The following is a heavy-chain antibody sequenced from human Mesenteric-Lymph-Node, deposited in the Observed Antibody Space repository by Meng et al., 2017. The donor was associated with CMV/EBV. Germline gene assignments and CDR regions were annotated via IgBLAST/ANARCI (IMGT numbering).Heavy chain of an antibody. J-gene: IGHJ1*01. Sequence: GESLKISCAASGFTFSYYGMHWVRQAPGKGPEWVAFIWSDGTNTYYSDSVKGRFTISRDNSRSTLYLQMDSLRDEDTAVYFCADPPVGFWGQGTLVTVSS. CDR2: IWSDGTNT. V-gene: IGHV3-30*02. CDR1: GFTFSYYG. CDR3: ADPPVGF. D-gene: IGHD4-23*01.